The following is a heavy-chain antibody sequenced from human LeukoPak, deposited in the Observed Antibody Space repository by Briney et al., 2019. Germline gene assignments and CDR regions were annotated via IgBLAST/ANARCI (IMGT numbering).Heavy chain of an antibody. CDR2: ISSSSSTI. V-gene: IGHV3-48*01. CDR1: GFTFSNFG. D-gene: IGHD2-8*01. CDR3: AGSVFDY. J-gene: IGHJ4*02. Sequence: QPGGSLRLSXAASGFTFSNFGMNWVCQAPGKGLEWVSYISSSSSTIYYADSVKGRFTISRDNAKNSLYLQMNSLRAEDTAVYYCAGSVFDYWGQGTLVTVSS.